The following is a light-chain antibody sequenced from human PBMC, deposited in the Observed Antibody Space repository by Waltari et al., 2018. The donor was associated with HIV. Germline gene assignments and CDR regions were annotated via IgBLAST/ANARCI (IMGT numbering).Light chain of an antibody. J-gene: IGKJ4*01. CDR2: GAS. CDR1: QGVGSS. Sequence: DIQMTQSPSTVSASVGDRVTITCRASQGVGSSLAWYQQKPGKAPYFLIFGASGLHSGVPSRFSGSGSGTDFTLSISSLQPEDFATYYCQQTNTFPLTFGGGTRVE. V-gene: IGKV1-12*01. CDR3: QQTNTFPLT.